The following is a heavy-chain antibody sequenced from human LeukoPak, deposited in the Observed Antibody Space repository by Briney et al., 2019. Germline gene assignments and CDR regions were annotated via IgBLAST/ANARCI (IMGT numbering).Heavy chain of an antibody. Sequence: PGRSLRLSCAASGFTFSNYAMSWVRQAPGKGLEWVSSISSSADNTYHADSVKGRFTISRDNSKNTLYLQMNSLRADDTAVYYCVRGSNGWSGMDVWGQGTTVTVSS. CDR2: ISSSADNT. CDR3: VRGSNGWSGMDV. J-gene: IGHJ6*02. D-gene: IGHD6-19*01. CDR1: GFTFSNYA. V-gene: IGHV3-23*01.